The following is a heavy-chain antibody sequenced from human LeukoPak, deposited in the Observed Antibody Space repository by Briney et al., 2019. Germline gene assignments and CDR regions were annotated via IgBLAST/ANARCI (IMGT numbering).Heavy chain of an antibody. J-gene: IGHJ4*02. CDR1: GGSFSGYY. CDR2: INHSGST. CDR3: ARGIIAAAGAFDY. D-gene: IGHD6-13*01. Sequence: SETLSLTCAVYGGSFSGYYWSWIRQPPGKGLEWIGEINHSGSTNYNPSLKSRVTISVDTSKNQFSLKLSSVTAADTAVYYCARGIIAAAGAFDYWGQGTLVTVSS. V-gene: IGHV4-34*01.